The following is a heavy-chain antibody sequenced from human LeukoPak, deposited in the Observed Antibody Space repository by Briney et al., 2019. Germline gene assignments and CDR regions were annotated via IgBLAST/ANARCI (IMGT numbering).Heavy chain of an antibody. J-gene: IGHJ4*02. CDR3: ARGSSSSSSAGYFDY. Sequence: SETLSLTCAVYGGSFSGYYWSWIRQPPGKGLDWIGEINHSGSTNYNPSLKSRVTISVDTSKNQFSLKLSSVTAADTAVYYCARGSSSSSSAGYFDYWGQGTLVTVSS. CDR1: GGSFSGYY. V-gene: IGHV4-34*01. CDR2: INHSGST. D-gene: IGHD6-6*01.